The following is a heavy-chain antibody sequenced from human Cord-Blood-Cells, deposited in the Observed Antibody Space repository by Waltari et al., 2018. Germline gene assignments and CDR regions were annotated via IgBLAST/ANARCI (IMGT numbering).Heavy chain of an antibody. D-gene: IGHD6-6*01. J-gene: IGHJ6*02. CDR2: INPKGGSK. CDR1: GYTFTSYY. CDR3: ARDFSEVAARYYYYGMDV. V-gene: IGHV1-46*01. Sequence: QVQLVQSGAEVKKPGASVKVSCKASGYTFTSYYMHWVRQAPGRGLEWMGKINPKGGSKSSAQKFQGRVTMTRDTSTSTVYMELSSLRSEDTAVYYCARDFSEVAARYYYYGMDVWGQGTTVTVSS.